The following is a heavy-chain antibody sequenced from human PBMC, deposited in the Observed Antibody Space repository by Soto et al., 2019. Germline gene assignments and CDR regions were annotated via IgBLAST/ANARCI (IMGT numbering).Heavy chain of an antibody. CDR1: GFTFSSYW. D-gene: IGHD2-21*02. Sequence: GGSLRLSCAASGFTFSSYWMHWVRQAPGKGLVWVSRINSDGSSTSYADSVKGRFTISRDNAKNTLYLQMNSLRAEDTAVYYCARGGIVVVTAAEKNYGMDVWGQGTTVTVSS. V-gene: IGHV3-74*01. J-gene: IGHJ6*02. CDR2: INSDGSST. CDR3: ARGGIVVVTAAEKNYGMDV.